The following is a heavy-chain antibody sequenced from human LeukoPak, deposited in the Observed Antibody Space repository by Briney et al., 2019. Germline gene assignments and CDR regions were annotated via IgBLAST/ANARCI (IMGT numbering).Heavy chain of an antibody. J-gene: IGHJ6*03. V-gene: IGHV4-59*02. CDR1: GASVNDYF. CDR3: AQGLFLMRSNAPPPYSMDV. CDR2: VYSGGTS. D-gene: IGHD3-22*01. Sequence: SETLSLSCSVSGASVNDYFWGWIRQPPGRRLEWIGHVYSGGTSEYSPSLKGRVTISLDASNNQVSLSLTSSTAADTAVYYFAQGLFLMRSNAPPPYSMDVWGRGTPVTV.